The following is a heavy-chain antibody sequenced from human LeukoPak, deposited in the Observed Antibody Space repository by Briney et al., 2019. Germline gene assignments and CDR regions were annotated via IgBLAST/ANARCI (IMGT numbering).Heavy chain of an antibody. CDR1: GYTFTAYY. D-gene: IGHD3-22*01. Sequence: ASVKVSCKASGYTFTAYYMHWVRQAPGQGLEWMGRINPNSGDTNYAQKFQGRVTITRDTSISTAYMELSSLRSEDTAVYYCARAAEGYYYDSSGYLLNFDYWGQGTLVTVSS. CDR3: ARAAEGYYYDSSGYLLNFDY. V-gene: IGHV1-2*06. J-gene: IGHJ4*02. CDR2: INPNSGDT.